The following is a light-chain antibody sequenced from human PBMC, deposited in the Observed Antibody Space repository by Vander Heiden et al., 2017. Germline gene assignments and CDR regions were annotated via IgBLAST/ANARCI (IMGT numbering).Light chain of an antibody. CDR3: LLYDGEGWV. CDR1: TGAVTSGYF. Sequence: QTVVTQEPSLTVSPGGTATLTRASNTGAVTSGYFPNWFQQKPGQAPRPLIYSATNRHSWTPARFSGSLRGGKAALTLSDVQPEDEAEYYCLLYDGEGWVFGGGTKVTVL. V-gene: IGLV7-43*01. CDR2: SAT. J-gene: IGLJ3*02.